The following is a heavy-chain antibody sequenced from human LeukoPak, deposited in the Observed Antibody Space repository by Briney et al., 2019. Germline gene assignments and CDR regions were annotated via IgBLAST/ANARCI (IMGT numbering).Heavy chain of an antibody. Sequence: GGSLRLSCAASGFTFSNYGIHWVRQAPGKGLDWVAVIGFDGSSKYYADSVKGRFTVSRDNSKSSVYLQMSSLRAEDTAVYYCAKELERTLLEYWGQGTLVTVSS. CDR2: IGFDGSSK. D-gene: IGHD1-1*01. CDR1: GFTFSNYG. J-gene: IGHJ4*02. CDR3: AKELERTLLEY. V-gene: IGHV3-33*06.